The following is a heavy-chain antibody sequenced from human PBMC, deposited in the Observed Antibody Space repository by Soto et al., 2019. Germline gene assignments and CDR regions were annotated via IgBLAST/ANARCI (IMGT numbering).Heavy chain of an antibody. CDR2: ISTYNGNT. D-gene: IGHD6-6*01. J-gene: IGHJ6*02. CDR3: ARDRPTSSIRARDYYYAMDV. V-gene: IGHV1-18*01. CDR1: GYSFITYG. Sequence: QVQLVQSGAEVKKPGASVKVSCKASGYSFITYGISWVQQAPGQGLEWMGWISTYNGNTNYAQKLQGRITMTTDTSTTTGYMELKSLRSDDTAVYYCARDRPTSSIRARDYYYAMDVWGQGTTVTVSS.